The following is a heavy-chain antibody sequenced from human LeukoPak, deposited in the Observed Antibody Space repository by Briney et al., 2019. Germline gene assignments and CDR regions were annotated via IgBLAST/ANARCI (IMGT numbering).Heavy chain of an antibody. Sequence: RTGGSLRLSCAASGFTFSSYWMHWVRQAPGKGLVWVSRINSDGSSTSYADSVKGRFTISRDNAKNTLYLQMNSLRAEDPAVYYCARDGPRTRFGTYYYGMDVWGQGTTVTVSS. CDR2: INSDGSST. D-gene: IGHD3-16*01. J-gene: IGHJ6*02. CDR3: ARDGPRTRFGTYYYGMDV. V-gene: IGHV3-74*01. CDR1: GFTFSSYW.